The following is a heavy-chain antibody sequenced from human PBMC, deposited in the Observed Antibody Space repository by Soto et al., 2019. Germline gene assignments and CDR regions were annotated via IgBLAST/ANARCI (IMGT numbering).Heavy chain of an antibody. J-gene: IGHJ4*02. CDR1: GYTFTVYY. Sequence: ASVKVSCKASGYTFTVYYMHWVRQAPGQGLGWMGWINPKSGGTMYPQKFQGRVTMTWDTSISTAYMALTRLRSDDTAVCYCARDLAKGGGSAGFDYWGQGTLVTVSS. CDR3: ARDLAKGGGSAGFDY. V-gene: IGHV1-2*02. CDR2: INPKSGGT. D-gene: IGHD1-26*01.